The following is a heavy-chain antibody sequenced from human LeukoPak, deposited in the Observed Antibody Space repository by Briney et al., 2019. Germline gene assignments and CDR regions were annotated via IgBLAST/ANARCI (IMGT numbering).Heavy chain of an antibody. Sequence: PGGSLRLSCAASGFTFSDSSMNWVRQGPGKGLEWLSYISPTSHTLYADSVEGRFTISRDNAKNSLYLQMNSLKDEDTAVYYCATDKYGGPVHWGQGTLVTVSS. D-gene: IGHD5-12*01. J-gene: IGHJ4*02. CDR3: ATDKYGGPVH. V-gene: IGHV3-69-1*01. CDR2: ISPTSHT. CDR1: GFTFSDSS.